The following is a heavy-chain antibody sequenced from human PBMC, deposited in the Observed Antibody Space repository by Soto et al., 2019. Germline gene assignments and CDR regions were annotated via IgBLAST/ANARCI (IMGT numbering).Heavy chain of an antibody. J-gene: IGHJ6*02. CDR2: IIPIPGTA. CDR1: GGTFGSYA. Sequence: QVQLVQSGAEVKKPGSSVKVSCKASGGTFGSYAISWVRQAPGQGLEWMGGIIPIPGTANYAQKFQGRVTIAADDSTSPAYMELRSLRSEDTAVYYCARSQGSSTSLEIYYYYYYGMDVWGQGTTVTVSS. D-gene: IGHD2-2*01. V-gene: IGHV1-69*01. CDR3: ARSQGSSTSLEIYYYYYYGMDV.